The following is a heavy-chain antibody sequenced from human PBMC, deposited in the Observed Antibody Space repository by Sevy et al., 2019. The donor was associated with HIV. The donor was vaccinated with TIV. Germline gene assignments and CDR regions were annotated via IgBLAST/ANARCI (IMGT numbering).Heavy chain of an antibody. Sequence: GGSLRLSCAASGFTFNDYNLSWIRQAPGKGLEWVANINQDGSTKYYLDSVKGRFTISKDNAKNSVVLQMNSLTAEDTGVYFCVRAMASADSFWGQGTLVTVSS. CDR1: GFTFNDYN. CDR3: VRAMASADSF. D-gene: IGHD3-10*01. V-gene: IGHV3-7*01. CDR2: INQDGSTK. J-gene: IGHJ4*02.